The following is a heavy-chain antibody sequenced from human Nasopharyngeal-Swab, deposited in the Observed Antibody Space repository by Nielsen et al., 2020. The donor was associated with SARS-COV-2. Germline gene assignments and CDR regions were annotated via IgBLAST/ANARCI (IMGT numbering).Heavy chain of an antibody. V-gene: IGHV3-74*03. CDR1: GITLSNSW. CDR2: INNDARDT. J-gene: IGHJ5*02. CDR3: AREEAWSKTFDR. D-gene: IGHD2-15*01. Sequence: GSLQLSCVASGITLSNSWMHWVRQGPGKGLVWVSRINNDARDTTYADSVKGRFTLSRDNAKNTLYLQMDSLRVEDTAVYYCAREEAWSKTFDRWGQGTLVTVAS.